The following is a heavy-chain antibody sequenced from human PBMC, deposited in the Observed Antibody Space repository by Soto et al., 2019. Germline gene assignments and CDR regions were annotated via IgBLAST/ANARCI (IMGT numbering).Heavy chain of an antibody. CDR3: ATSPSSITARFFDN. CDR1: GFTFSSFT. Sequence: EVQLLESGGGLVQPGGSMRLSCAASGFTFSSFTMTWVRQAPGMGLEWVSTVIGSGRNTYYADSVEGRFTISRDNSKNTLYLQMNSLRAEDTAVYCCATSPSSITARFFDNWGQGTLVTVSS. CDR2: VIGSGRNT. V-gene: IGHV3-23*01. D-gene: IGHD6-6*01. J-gene: IGHJ4*02.